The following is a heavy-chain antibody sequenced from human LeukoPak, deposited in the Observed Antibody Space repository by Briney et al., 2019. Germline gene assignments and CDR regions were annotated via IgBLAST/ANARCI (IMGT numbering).Heavy chain of an antibody. J-gene: IGHJ6*02. CDR1: GGSISSGGYS. CDR2: IYYSGST. V-gene: IGHV4-31*03. Sequence: TSETLSLTCTVSGGSISSGGYSWSWIRQHPGKGLEWIGYIYYSGSTYYNPSLKSRVTISVDTSKNQFFLKLSSVTAADTAVYYCARDSRGGYYYGMDVWGQGTTVTVSS. CDR3: ARDSRGGYYYGMDV. D-gene: IGHD3-16*01.